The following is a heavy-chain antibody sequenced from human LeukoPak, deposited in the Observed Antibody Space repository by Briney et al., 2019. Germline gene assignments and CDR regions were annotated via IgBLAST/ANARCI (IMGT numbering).Heavy chain of an antibody. V-gene: IGHV3-7*01. CDR2: IKEDRTAD. CDR3: VRGGWELDY. Sequence: GGSLRLSCAASGFIVRDFWMAWVRQAPGKGLEWVAHIKEDRTADYYVDSVKGRFTISKDDGKNSLHLQMNSPRVEDTAVYYCVRGGWELDYWGQGTLVTVSS. J-gene: IGHJ4*02. CDR1: GFIVRDFW. D-gene: IGHD4-23*01.